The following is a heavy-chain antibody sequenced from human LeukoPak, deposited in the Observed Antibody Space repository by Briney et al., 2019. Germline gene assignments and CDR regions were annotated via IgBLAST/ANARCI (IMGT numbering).Heavy chain of an antibody. CDR1: GLTFSSYA. J-gene: IGHJ4*02. Sequence: GGSLRLSCAASGLTFSSYAMSWVRQAPGKGLEWVSAISDSGGKIYYADSVKGRFTISRDNSKNTLYLQMNSLRAEDTALYYCARDRMTYTYWGQGTLVIVSS. CDR3: ARDRMTYTY. D-gene: IGHD4-11*01. CDR2: ISDSGGKI. V-gene: IGHV3-23*01.